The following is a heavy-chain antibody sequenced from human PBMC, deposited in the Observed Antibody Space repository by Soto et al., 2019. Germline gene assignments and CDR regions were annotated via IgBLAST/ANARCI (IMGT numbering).Heavy chain of an antibody. Sequence: LSLTCTVPGGSIRSYYWSWIRQPPGKGLEWIGYIYYSGSTNYNPSLKSRVTISVDTSKNQFSLKLSSVTAADTAVYYCARVPDYYDSSGYYYPYYFDYWGQGTLVTVSS. J-gene: IGHJ4*02. CDR3: ARVPDYYDSSGYYYPYYFDY. V-gene: IGHV4-59*01. D-gene: IGHD3-22*01. CDR2: IYYSGST. CDR1: GGSIRSYY.